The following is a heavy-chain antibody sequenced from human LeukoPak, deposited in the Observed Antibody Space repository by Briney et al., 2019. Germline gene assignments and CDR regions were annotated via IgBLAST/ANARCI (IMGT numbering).Heavy chain of an antibody. Sequence: GASVKVSCKASGYSFTTYYIHWLRQAPGQGLEWMGIINPSGGSTSYAQRFQGRVTMTRDTSTSTVYMELSRLRSDDTAVYYCARSRARSDAFDIWGQGTMVTVSS. CDR1: GYSFTTYY. CDR3: ARSRARSDAFDI. CDR2: INPSGGST. V-gene: IGHV1-46*01. J-gene: IGHJ3*02.